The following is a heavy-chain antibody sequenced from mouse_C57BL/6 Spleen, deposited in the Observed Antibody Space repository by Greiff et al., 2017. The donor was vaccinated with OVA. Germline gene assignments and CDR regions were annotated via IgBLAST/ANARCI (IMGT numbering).Heavy chain of an antibody. CDR3: ARTYDYVYYAMDY. Sequence: ESGPGLVKPSQSLSLTCSVTGYSITSGYYWNWIRQFPGNKLEWMGYISYDGSNNYNPSLKNRISITRDTSKNQFFLKLNSVTTEDTATYYCARTYDYVYYAMDYWGQGTSVTVSS. J-gene: IGHJ4*01. CDR2: ISYDGSN. V-gene: IGHV3-6*01. CDR1: GYSITSGYY. D-gene: IGHD2-4*01.